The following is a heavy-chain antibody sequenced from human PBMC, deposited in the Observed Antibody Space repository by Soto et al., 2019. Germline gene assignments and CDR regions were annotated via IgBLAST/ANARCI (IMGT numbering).Heavy chain of an antibody. CDR3: TRAWIVATIWAFDI. CDR2: IRSKAYGGTT. Sequence: GESLKISCTASGFTFGDYAMSWFRQAPGKGLEWVGFIRSKAYGGTTEYAASVKGRFTISRDDSKSIAYLQMNSLKTEDTAVYYCTRAWIVATIWAFDIWGQGTMVTVSS. V-gene: IGHV3-49*03. D-gene: IGHD5-12*01. CDR1: GFTFGDYA. J-gene: IGHJ3*02.